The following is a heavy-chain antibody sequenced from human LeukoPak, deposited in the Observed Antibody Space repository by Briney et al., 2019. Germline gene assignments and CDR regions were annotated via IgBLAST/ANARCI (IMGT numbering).Heavy chain of an antibody. CDR3: AGYDSRGYYRFWEYFHH. CDR1: GFTFSAYA. V-gene: IGHV3-23*01. J-gene: IGHJ1*01. Sequence: GGSLRLSCEASGFTFSAYAMTWVRQAPGKGLEWVSAITGSGGTTYYADSVKGRFTISRDNSKNTLYLQMKSLRAEDTAVYYCAGYDSRGYYRFWEYFHHWGQGTLVTVSS. D-gene: IGHD3-22*01. CDR2: ITGSGGTT.